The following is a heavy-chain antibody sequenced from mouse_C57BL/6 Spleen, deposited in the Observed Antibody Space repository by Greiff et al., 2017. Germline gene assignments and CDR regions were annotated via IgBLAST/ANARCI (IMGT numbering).Heavy chain of an antibody. CDR3: ARHPNWGDYYAMDY. D-gene: IGHD4-1*01. J-gene: IGHJ4*01. Sequence: VKVVESGPGLVAPSQSLSITCTVSGFSLTSYGVHWVRQPPGKGLEWLVVIWSDGSTTYNSALKSRLSISKDNSKSQVFLKMNSLQTDDTAMYXCARHPNWGDYYAMDYWGQGTSVTVSS. CDR2: IWSDGST. CDR1: GFSLTSYG. V-gene: IGHV2-6-1*01.